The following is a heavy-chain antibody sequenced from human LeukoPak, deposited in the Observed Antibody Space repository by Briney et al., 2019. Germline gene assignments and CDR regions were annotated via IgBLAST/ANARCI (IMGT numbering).Heavy chain of an antibody. J-gene: IGHJ4*02. CDR2: INPNSGGT. D-gene: IGHD5-12*01. V-gene: IGHV1-2*06. Sequence: GASVKVSCKASGYTFTGYYMHWVRQAPGHGLEWMGRINPNSGGTNYAQKFQGRVTMTRDTSISTAYMELSRLRSDDTAVYYCARDRYSGYDGGDYWGQGTLVTVSS. CDR1: GYTFTGYY. CDR3: ARDRYSGYDGGDY.